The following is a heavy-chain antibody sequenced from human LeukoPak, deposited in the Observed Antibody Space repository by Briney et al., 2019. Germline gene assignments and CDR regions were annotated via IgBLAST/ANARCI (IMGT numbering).Heavy chain of an antibody. J-gene: IGHJ4*02. CDR2: INHSGST. V-gene: IGHV4-34*01. Sequence: SETLSLTCAVYGGSFSGYYWSWIRQPPGKGLEWIGEINHSGSTYYNPSLKSRVTISVDTSKNQFSLKLSSVTAADTAVYYCARGVRGTKYFDYWGQGTLVTVSS. CDR1: GGSFSGYY. CDR3: ARGVRGTKYFDY. D-gene: IGHD1-1*01.